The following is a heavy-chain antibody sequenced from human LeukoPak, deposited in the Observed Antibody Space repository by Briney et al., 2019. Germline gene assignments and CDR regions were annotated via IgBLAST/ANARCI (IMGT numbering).Heavy chain of an antibody. CDR1: GFTFSSYS. Sequence: NAGGSLRLSCAASGFTFSSYSMNWVRQAPGKGLEWVSSISSSSSYIYYADSVKGRFTISRDNAKNSLYLQMNSLRAEDTAVYYCARERAITIFGVPAPGGFDPWGQGTLVTVSS. CDR2: ISSSSSYI. CDR3: ARERAITIFGVPAPGGFDP. V-gene: IGHV3-21*01. J-gene: IGHJ5*02. D-gene: IGHD3-3*01.